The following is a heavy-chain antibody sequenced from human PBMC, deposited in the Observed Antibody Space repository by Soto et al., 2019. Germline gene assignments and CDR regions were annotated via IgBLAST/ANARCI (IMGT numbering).Heavy chain of an antibody. CDR1: GFTFSSYG. CDR2: ISYDGSNK. CDR3: AKDRPYYYDSSGYYRRYFDY. Sequence: GGSLRLSCAASGFTFSSYGMHWVRQAPGKGLEWVAVISYDGSNKYYADSVKGRFTISRDNSKNTLYLQMNSLRAEDTAVYYCAKDRPYYYDSSGYYRRYFDYWGQGTLVTVSS. D-gene: IGHD3-22*01. V-gene: IGHV3-30*18. J-gene: IGHJ4*02.